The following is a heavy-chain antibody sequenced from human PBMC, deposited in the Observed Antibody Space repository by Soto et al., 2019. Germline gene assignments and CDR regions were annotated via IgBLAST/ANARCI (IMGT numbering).Heavy chain of an antibody. CDR3: ARCGGLNYYGMDV. CDR1: GGSISSYY. Sequence: ASETLSLTCTVSGGSISSYYWSWIRRPPGKGLEWIGYIYYSGSTNYNPSLKSRVTISVDTSKNQFSLKLSSVTAADTAVYYCARCGGLNYYGMDVWGQGTTVTVSS. CDR2: IYYSGST. V-gene: IGHV4-59*01. J-gene: IGHJ6*02. D-gene: IGHD3-16*01.